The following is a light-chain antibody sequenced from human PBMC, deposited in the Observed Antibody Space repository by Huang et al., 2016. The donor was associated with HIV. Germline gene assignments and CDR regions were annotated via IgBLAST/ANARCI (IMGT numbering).Light chain of an antibody. V-gene: IGKV3-15*01. CDR1: QSVCSK. CDR3: QQYNNWPYT. CDR2: GAS. J-gene: IGKJ2*01. Sequence: DTVMTQTPATLSVSPGARATLSGRASQSVCSKLAWFKQKPGQAPRLLIHGASTRATGIPARFSGSGSGTEFTLTISSLQSEDFAVYYCQQYNNWPYTFGQGTKLEIK.